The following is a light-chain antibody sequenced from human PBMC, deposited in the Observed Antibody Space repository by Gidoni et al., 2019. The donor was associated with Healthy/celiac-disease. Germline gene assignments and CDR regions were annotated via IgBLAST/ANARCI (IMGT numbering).Light chain of an antibody. Sequence: ATINCKSSQSVLYSSNNKNYLAWYQQKPGQPPKLLIYWASTRESGVPDRFSGSGSGTDFTLTISSLQAEDVAVYYCQQYYSTPYTFGQGTKLEIK. V-gene: IGKV4-1*01. CDR2: WAS. J-gene: IGKJ2*01. CDR3: QQYYSTPYT. CDR1: QSVLYSSNNKNY.